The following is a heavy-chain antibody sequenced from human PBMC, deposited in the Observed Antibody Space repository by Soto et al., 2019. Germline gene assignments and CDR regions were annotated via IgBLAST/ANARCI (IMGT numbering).Heavy chain of an antibody. CDR2: ISGSGGST. CDR3: AKPLGSSGYYPFDY. CDR1: GFTFSGSV. D-gene: IGHD3-22*01. Sequence: EVQLSESGGGLVQPGGSLRLSCAASGFTFSGSVMSWVRQAPGKGLEWVSAISGSGGSTSYADSVKGRFTISRDNSKSALSLQMNSLGADDTAVYYCAKPLGSSGYYPFDYWGQGTLVTVSS. J-gene: IGHJ4*02. V-gene: IGHV3-23*01.